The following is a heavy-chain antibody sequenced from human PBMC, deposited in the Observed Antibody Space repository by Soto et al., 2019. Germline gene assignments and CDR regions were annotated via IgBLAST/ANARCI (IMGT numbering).Heavy chain of an antibody. CDR3: VPCSSTSCRNWFDP. Sequence: PGGSLRLSCAASGFTFSRYGMHWVRQAPGKGLEWVAVIWYDGSNKYYADSVKGRFTISRDNSKNTLYLQMNSLRAEDTAVYYCVPCSSTSCRNWFDPWGQGTLVTVSS. J-gene: IGHJ5*02. CDR1: GFTFSRYG. V-gene: IGHV3-33*01. CDR2: IWYDGSNK. D-gene: IGHD2-2*01.